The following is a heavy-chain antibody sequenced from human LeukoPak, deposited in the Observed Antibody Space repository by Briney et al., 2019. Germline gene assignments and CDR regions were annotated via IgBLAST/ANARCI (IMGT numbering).Heavy chain of an antibody. CDR2: IKSDGSST. CDR1: GFTFSSYW. Sequence: AGGSLRLSCAASGFTFSSYWMHWVRQAPGKGLVWVSRIKSDGSSTTYADSVKGRFTISRDNAKNTVYLQINSLRAEDTAVYYCARAYDIDYWGQGTLVTVSS. CDR3: ARAYDIDY. D-gene: IGHD3-22*01. J-gene: IGHJ4*02. V-gene: IGHV3-74*01.